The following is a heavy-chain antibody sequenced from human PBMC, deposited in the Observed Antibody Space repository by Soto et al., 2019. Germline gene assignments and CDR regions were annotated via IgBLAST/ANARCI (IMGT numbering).Heavy chain of an antibody. CDR3: ARDSVAVAGTLYYYYYGMDV. CDR1: GYTFTSYY. J-gene: IGHJ6*02. D-gene: IGHD6-19*01. Sequence: ASVKVSCKASGYTFTSYYIHWVRQAPGQRREWMGIINPSGGSTSYAQKFQGRVTMTRDTSTSTVYMELSSLRSEDTAVYYCARDSVAVAGTLYYYYYGMDVWGQGTTVTVSS. CDR2: INPSGGST. V-gene: IGHV1-46*01.